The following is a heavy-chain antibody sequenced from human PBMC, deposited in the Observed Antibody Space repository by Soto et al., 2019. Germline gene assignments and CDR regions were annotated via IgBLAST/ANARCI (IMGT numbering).Heavy chain of an antibody. Sequence: QVQLVQSGAEVKKPGASVKVSCKASGYTFTSYAMHWVRQAPGQRLEWMGWINAGNGNTKYSQKFQGRVTITRDTSASTAYMELSSLRSEDTAVYYCARDGGSGVVVAAPPYHFDYWGQGTLVTVSS. CDR1: GYTFTSYA. J-gene: IGHJ4*02. CDR3: ARDGGSGVVVAAPPYHFDY. D-gene: IGHD2-15*01. V-gene: IGHV1-3*01. CDR2: INAGNGNT.